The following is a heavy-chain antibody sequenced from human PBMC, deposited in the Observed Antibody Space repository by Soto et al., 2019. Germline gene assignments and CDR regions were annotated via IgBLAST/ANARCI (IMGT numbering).Heavy chain of an antibody. V-gene: IGHV1-3*01. CDR2: INAGNGNT. CDR3: EVTLGSYVGGYFQH. J-gene: IGHJ1*01. Sequence: QVQLVQSGAEVKKPGASVKVSCKASGYTFTSYAMHWVRQAPGQMLEWMGWINAGNGNTKYSQKFQGRVTITRDTYASTDYRELSSLRSEHTAVYYCEVTLGSYVGGYFQHWGQGTLVTVSS. CDR1: GYTFTSYA. D-gene: IGHD1-26*01.